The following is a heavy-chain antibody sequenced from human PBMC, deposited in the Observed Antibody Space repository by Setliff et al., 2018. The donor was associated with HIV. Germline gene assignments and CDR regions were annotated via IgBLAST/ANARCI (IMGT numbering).Heavy chain of an antibody. CDR3: ARGPLSDYYDSSGLDY. CDR2: ISAYNGNT. Sequence: GASVKVSCKASGYTFTSYGMSWLRQAPGQGLEWMGWISAYNGNTHYAQKLQGRVTMTTDTSTSTAYMELRSLRSEDTAVYYCARGPLSDYYDSSGLDYWGQGTLVTGSS. CDR1: GYTFTSYG. V-gene: IGHV1-18*01. D-gene: IGHD3-22*01. J-gene: IGHJ4*02.